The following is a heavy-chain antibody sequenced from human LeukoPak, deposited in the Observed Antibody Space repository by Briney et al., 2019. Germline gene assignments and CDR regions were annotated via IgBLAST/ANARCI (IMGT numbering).Heavy chain of an antibody. CDR1: GFTFNSYW. J-gene: IGHJ4*02. CDR2: INRDGTEK. Sequence: GGSLRLSCAASGFTFNSYWMTWVRQAPGKGLEWVANINRDGTEKHYVDSVKGRFTISRDNSKNRLYLQMDSLRAEDTAVYSCASLPPDIVVVPAARLDYWGQGTLVTVSS. CDR3: ASLPPDIVVVPAARLDY. V-gene: IGHV3-7*02. D-gene: IGHD2-2*01.